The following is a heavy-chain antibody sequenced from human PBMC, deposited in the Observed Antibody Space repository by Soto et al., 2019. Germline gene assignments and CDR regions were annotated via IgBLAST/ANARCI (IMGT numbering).Heavy chain of an antibody. J-gene: IGHJ4*02. CDR2: ISGSGGST. CDR1: GFTFSSYA. D-gene: IGHD2-15*01. V-gene: IGHV3-23*01. CDR3: AKDGDIVVVVAATRGYDN. Sequence: EVQLLESGGVLVQPGGSLRLSCAASGFTFSSYAMSWVRQAPGKGLEWVSAISGSGGSTYYADSVKGRFTISRDNSKNTLYQQMNSLRAEDTAVYYCAKDGDIVVVVAATRGYDNWGQGTLVTVSS.